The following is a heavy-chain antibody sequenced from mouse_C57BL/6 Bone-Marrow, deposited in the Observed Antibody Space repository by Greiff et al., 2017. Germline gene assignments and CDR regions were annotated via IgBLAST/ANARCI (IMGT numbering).Heavy chain of an antibody. CDR2: INPSSGYT. CDR3: ARASLAWFAY. V-gene: IGHV1-7*01. D-gene: IGHD4-1*01. J-gene: IGHJ3*01. CDR1: GYTFTSYW. Sequence: QVQLKESGAELAKPGASVKLSCKASGYTFTSYWMHWVQQRPGQGLEWIGYINPSSGYTTYNQKFKDKATLTADKSSSTAYMQLSSLTYEDSAVYYCARASLAWFAYWGQGTLVTVSA.